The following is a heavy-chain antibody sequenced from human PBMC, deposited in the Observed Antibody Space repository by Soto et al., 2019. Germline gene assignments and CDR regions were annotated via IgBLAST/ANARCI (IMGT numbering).Heavy chain of an antibody. CDR1: GYTFTSYG. J-gene: IGHJ3*02. CDR2: ISAYNGNT. V-gene: IGHV1-18*01. Sequence: ASVKVSCKASGYTFTSYGISWVRQAPGQGLEWMGWISAYNGNTNYAQKLQGRVTMTTDTSTSTAYMELRSLRSDDTAVYYCARDRIQEICGGDCLVAFDIWGQGTMVTVSS. D-gene: IGHD2-21*02. CDR3: ARDRIQEICGGDCLVAFDI.